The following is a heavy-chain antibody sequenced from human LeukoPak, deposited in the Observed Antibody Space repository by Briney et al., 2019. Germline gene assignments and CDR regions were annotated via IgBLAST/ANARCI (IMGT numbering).Heavy chain of an antibody. CDR2: INHSGST. D-gene: IGHD2-21*02. J-gene: IGHJ4*02. Sequence: SETLSLTCAVSRTSLSSYCWSCIRQPPEKGLEWVGEINHSGSTNYNPSLKSRVTISVDTSKNQFSLRLTSVTAADTAVYYFAGDEGADIPQDLYYGGQGILVTVSS. V-gene: IGHV4-34*01. CDR3: AGDEGADIPQDLYY. CDR1: RTSLSSYC.